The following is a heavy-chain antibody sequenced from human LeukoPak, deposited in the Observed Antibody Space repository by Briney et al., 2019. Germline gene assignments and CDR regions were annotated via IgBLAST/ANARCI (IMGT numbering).Heavy chain of an antibody. Sequence: TAESLTLSCAVSGFSFSDYYMSWIRQAPGKGLEWVSYIISSGSTIYYADSVKGQFTISRDTAKNSLYLQMNSLRAENTAVYYCARDREHYDFWRGFGGDYWGQGTLVTVSS. CDR1: GFSFSDYY. CDR3: ARDREHYDFWRGFGGDY. CDR2: IISSGSTI. V-gene: IGHV3-11*04. J-gene: IGHJ4*02. D-gene: IGHD3-3*01.